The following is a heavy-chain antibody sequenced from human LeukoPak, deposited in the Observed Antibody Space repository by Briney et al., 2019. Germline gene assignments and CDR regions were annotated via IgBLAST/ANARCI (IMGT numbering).Heavy chain of an antibody. CDR1: GFTFSNYA. J-gene: IGHJ4*02. Sequence: TGGSLRLSCAASGFTFSNYAMSWVRQAPGKGLEWVSTISGSGGRTYYADSVKGRFTISRDNSKNTLYLQMNSLRAEDTAVYYWGRIPRTKEEADWGRGTRVTVPS. V-gene: IGHV3-23*01. CDR2: ISGSGGRT. CDR3: GRIPRTKEEAD. D-gene: IGHD1/OR15-1a*01.